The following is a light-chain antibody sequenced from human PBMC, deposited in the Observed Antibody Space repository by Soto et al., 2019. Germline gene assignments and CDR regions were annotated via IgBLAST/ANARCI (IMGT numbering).Light chain of an antibody. V-gene: IGKV4-1*01. CDR3: QQHYTTPWT. CDR1: QSVLSSSNNKNY. CDR2: WAS. Sequence: DIVMTQSPGSLSVSLGETATINCKSSQSVLSSSNNKNYLAWYQQKPGQPPKLLIYWASTRGSGVPDRFSGSGSGREFTLTISSLQAEDVGVYYCQQHYTTPWTFGQGTKVDIK. J-gene: IGKJ1*01.